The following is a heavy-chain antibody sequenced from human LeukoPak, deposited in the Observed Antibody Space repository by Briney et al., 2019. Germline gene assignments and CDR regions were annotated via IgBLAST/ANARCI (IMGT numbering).Heavy chain of an antibody. D-gene: IGHD4-17*01. CDR3: AKVSGAYYFDY. Sequence: GGSLRLSCAASGFTFSSYAMSWVRQAPGKGLEWVSAISGGGGSTYYADSVKGRFTISRDNSKNTLYLQMNSVRAEDTAVYYCAKVSGAYYFDYWGQGTLVTVSS. J-gene: IGHJ4*02. V-gene: IGHV3-23*01. CDR2: ISGGGGST. CDR1: GFTFSSYA.